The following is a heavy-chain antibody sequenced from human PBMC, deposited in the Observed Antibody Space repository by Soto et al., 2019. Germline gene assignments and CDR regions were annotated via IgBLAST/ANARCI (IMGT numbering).Heavy chain of an antibody. V-gene: IGHV4-59*08. CDR3: ARAVGDPLYYLDY. D-gene: IGHD6-19*01. CDR1: SDSISSYY. CDR2: TDYSGNT. Sequence: QVQLQESGPGLVRPSETLSLTCTVSSDSISSYYWIWIRQSPGKGLEWIGYTDYSGNTKYNPSLKGRVTISGDTSKNQFSLRLSSVTAADTAVYYCARAVGDPLYYLDYWGQGTLVTVSS. J-gene: IGHJ4*02.